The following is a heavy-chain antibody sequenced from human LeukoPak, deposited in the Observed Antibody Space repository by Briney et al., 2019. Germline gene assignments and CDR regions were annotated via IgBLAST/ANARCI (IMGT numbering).Heavy chain of an antibody. CDR2: IYYSGST. Sequence: SVTLSLTCTVSGGSISSSSYYWGWIRQPPGKGLEWIGSIYYSGSTYYNPSLKSRVTISVDTSKNQFSLKLSSVTAADTAVYYCARLDYGSGSYYNRPFDYWGQGTLVTVSS. CDR3: ARLDYGSGSYYNRPFDY. CDR1: GGSISSSSYY. D-gene: IGHD3-10*01. J-gene: IGHJ4*02. V-gene: IGHV4-39*01.